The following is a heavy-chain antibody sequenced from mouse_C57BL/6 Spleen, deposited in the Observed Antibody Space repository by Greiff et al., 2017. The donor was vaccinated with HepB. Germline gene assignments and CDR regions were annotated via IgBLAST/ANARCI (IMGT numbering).Heavy chain of an antibody. CDR3: TGVLCYYYGSFAY. D-gene: IGHD1-1*01. J-gene: IGHJ3*01. CDR2: IDPETGGT. Sequence: QVQLQQSGAELVRPGASVTLSCKASGYTFTDYEMHWVKQTPVHGLEWIGAIDPETGGTAYNQKFKGKAILTADKSSSTAYMELRSLTSEDSAVYYCTGVLCYYYGSFAYWGQGTLVTVSA. CDR1: GYTFTDYE. V-gene: IGHV1-15*01.